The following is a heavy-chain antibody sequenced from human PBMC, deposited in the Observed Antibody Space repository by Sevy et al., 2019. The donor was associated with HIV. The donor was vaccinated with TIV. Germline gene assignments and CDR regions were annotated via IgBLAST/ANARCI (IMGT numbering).Heavy chain of an antibody. J-gene: IGHJ6*02. Sequence: GGSLRLSCEASGFTFSDYDMHWVRQAPGKGLEWLSFISDRGNITFYGDSVKGRSTISRDNAKNTLYLQVNSLKAEDAAVYYCVAEPPSGGHGNYHYGLDHWGQGTTVTVSS. V-gene: IGHV3-30*03. D-gene: IGHD1-1*01. CDR1: GFTFSDYD. CDR3: VAEPPSGGHGNYHYGLDH. CDR2: ISDRGNIT.